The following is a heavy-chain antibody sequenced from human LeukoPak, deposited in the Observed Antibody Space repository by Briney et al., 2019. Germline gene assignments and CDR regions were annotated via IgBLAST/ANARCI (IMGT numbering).Heavy chain of an antibody. D-gene: IGHD3-10*01. Sequence: PSETLSLTCTVSGGSISSYYWSWIRQPPGKGLEWIGYIYYSGSTNYNPSLKSRVTISVDTSKNQFSLKLSSVTAADTAVYYCARDYYGSGSYYVYFDYWGQGTLVTVSS. CDR2: IYYSGST. J-gene: IGHJ4*02. V-gene: IGHV4-59*12. CDR1: GGSISSYY. CDR3: ARDYYGSGSYYVYFDY.